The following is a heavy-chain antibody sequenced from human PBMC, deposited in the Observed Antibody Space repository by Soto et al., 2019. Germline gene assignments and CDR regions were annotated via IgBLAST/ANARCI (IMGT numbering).Heavy chain of an antibody. CDR1: GSSISSSNW. D-gene: IGHD3-10*01. V-gene: IGHV4-4*02. CDR3: ARHGLGTYGSGSHGPLIAFDY. J-gene: IGHJ4*02. Sequence: SETLSLTCAVSGSSISSSNWWSWVRQPPGKELEWIGEIYHSGSTNYNPSLKSRVTISVDTSKNQFSLKLSSVTAADTAVYYCARHGLGTYGSGSHGPLIAFDYWGQGTPVTVSS. CDR2: IYHSGST.